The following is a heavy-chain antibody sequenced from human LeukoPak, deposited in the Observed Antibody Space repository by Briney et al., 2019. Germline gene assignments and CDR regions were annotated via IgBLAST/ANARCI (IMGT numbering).Heavy chain of an antibody. J-gene: IGHJ4*02. CDR3: ARGDMYYYDSSGYYPFDY. Sequence: ASVQVSCQASAYTFTSYGISWVRHAPGQGLGWMGWIGAYNGNTNYAQKLQGRVTMTTDTSTSTAYMELRSLRSDDTAVYYCARGDMYYYDSSGYYPFDYWGQGTLVTVSS. D-gene: IGHD3-22*01. V-gene: IGHV1-18*01. CDR2: IGAYNGNT. CDR1: AYTFTSYG.